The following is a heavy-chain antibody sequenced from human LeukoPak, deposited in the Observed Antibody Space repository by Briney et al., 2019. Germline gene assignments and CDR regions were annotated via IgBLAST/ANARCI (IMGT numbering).Heavy chain of an antibody. CDR3: AREPRVYSYGSGIDY. CDR1: GGSFSGYY. Sequence: SETLSLTCAVYGGSFSGYYWSWIRQPPGKGLEWIGEINHSGSTNYNPSLNSRVTISVDTSKTQFSLKLSSVTAADTAGYYCAREPRVYSYGSGIDYWGQGTLVTVSS. V-gene: IGHV4-34*01. CDR2: INHSGST. J-gene: IGHJ4*02. D-gene: IGHD5-18*01.